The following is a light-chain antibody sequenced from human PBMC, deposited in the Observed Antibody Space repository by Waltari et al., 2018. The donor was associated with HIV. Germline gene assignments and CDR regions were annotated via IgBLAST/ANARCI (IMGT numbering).Light chain of an antibody. V-gene: IGKV3-15*01. CDR1: QSVSSN. J-gene: IGKJ4*01. Sequence: IVMTQSPATLSVSPGERATLSCRASQSVSSNLAWYQQKLGQAPRLLIYGASTRANGIPARFSGSGSGTEFTLIISSLQSEDFAVDYCQEYNKWPPVLTFGGGTKVDLK. CDR2: GAS. CDR3: QEYNKWPPVLT.